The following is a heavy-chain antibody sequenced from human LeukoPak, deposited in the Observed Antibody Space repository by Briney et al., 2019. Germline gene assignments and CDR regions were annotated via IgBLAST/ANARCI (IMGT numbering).Heavy chain of an antibody. CDR1: GGSISSSSYY. CDR2: IYYSGST. Sequence: SETLSLTCTVSGGSISSSSYYWGWIRQPPGKGLEWIGSIYYSGSTYYNPSLKSRVTISVDTSKNQFSLKLSSVTAADTAVYYCASGTMIRFGFDYWGQGTLVTVSS. CDR3: ASGTMIRFGFDY. D-gene: IGHD3-16*01. V-gene: IGHV4-39*07. J-gene: IGHJ4*02.